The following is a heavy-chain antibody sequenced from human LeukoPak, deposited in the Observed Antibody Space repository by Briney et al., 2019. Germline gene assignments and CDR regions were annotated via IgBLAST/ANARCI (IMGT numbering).Heavy chain of an antibody. CDR2: IYPGDSET. CDR3: ARRTKSLTIFGVVGAFDI. CDR1: GYSFTSYW. Sequence: KPGESLKISCKGSGYSFTSYWIGWVRQMSGKGLEWMGIIYPGDSETRYSPSFQGQVTISADKSISTAYLQWSSLKASDTAMYYCARRTKSLTIFGVVGAFDIWGQGTMVTVSS. J-gene: IGHJ3*02. V-gene: IGHV5-51*01. D-gene: IGHD3-3*01.